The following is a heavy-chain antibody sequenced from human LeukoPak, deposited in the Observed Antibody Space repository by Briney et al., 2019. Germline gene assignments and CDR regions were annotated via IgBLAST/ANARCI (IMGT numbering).Heavy chain of an antibody. Sequence: GGSLRLSCAASGFTVSSNYMSWVRQASGKGLEWVSIIYSGDGTYYADSVKGRFTVSRHSSKNTLYLQMNSLRAEDTAVYYCARTNPVLWDFDLWGHGTLVTVSS. CDR2: IYSGDGT. CDR1: GFTVSSNY. V-gene: IGHV3-53*04. J-gene: IGHJ2*01. CDR3: ARTNPVLWDFDL.